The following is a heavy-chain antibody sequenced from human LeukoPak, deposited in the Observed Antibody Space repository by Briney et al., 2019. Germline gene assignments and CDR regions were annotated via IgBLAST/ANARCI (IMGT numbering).Heavy chain of an antibody. D-gene: IGHD3-10*02. CDR2: ISSSSYTI. Sequence: PGRTLRLSCAASGFTFSSYEINCVRQAPGEGLERVSYISSSSYTIYYADSVKGRFTISRDNAKKSLYLQMNSLRAEDTAVYYCAELGITMNGGVWGKGTTVTISS. CDR3: AELGITMNGGV. V-gene: IGHV3-48*03. J-gene: IGHJ6*04. CDR1: GFTFSSYE.